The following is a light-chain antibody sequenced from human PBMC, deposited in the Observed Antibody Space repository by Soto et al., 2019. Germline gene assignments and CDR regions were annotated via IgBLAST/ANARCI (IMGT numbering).Light chain of an antibody. CDR2: GTS. J-gene: IGKJ5*01. CDR3: QQYGSSPT. CDR1: QSISSSY. Sequence: EIVLTQSPGTLSLSPGEGATLSVRASQSISSSYLAWYQQKPGLAPRLLMYGTSSRAPGIPDRFSGTGSGTDFTLTIRRLEPEDFAVYYCQQYGSSPTFGQGTRLEIK. V-gene: IGKV3-20*01.